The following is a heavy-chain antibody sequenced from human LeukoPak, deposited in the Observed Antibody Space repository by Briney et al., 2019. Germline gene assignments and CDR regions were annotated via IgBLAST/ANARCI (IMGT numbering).Heavy chain of an antibody. CDR3: ARQVYSSSWSYYFEY. CDR1: GGSISSYY. Sequence: SETLSLTCAVSGGSISSYYWSWIRQPPGRGLEWIGSIHYSGSTSYNSSLKSRVTISIDTSKNQFSLKLSSVTPADTAVYYCARQVYSSSWSYYFEYWGQGILVTVSS. CDR2: IHYSGST. D-gene: IGHD6-13*01. J-gene: IGHJ4*02. V-gene: IGHV4-59*01.